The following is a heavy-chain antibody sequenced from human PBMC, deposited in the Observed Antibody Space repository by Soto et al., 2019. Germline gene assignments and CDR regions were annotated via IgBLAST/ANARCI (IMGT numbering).Heavy chain of an antibody. CDR1: GGSFSGYY. V-gene: IGHV4-34*01. CDR2: INHSGST. Sequence: QVQLQQWGAGLLKPSETLSLTCAVYGGSFSGYYWSWIRQPPGKGLEWIGAINHSGSTNYNPSLKSRVTIPVDTSKNQFSLKLSSATAADTAVYYCASQYYAFWSGYYPYFDYWGQGTLVTVSS. CDR3: ASQYYAFWSGYYPYFDY. J-gene: IGHJ4*02. D-gene: IGHD3-3*01.